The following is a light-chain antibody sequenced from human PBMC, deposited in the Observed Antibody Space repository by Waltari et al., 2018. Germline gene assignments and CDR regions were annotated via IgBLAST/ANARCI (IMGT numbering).Light chain of an antibody. J-gene: IGLJ7*01. V-gene: IGLV1-44*01. CDR1: SSNIGSNP. CDR3: ATWDDSLNAAV. Sequence: QSVLTQPPSASGTPGLRVPISCSGSSSNIGSNPVNWYQQLPGTAPKLLIYSTNQRPSGVPDRFSCPKSGTSASLAISGLQAEDEADYYCATWDDSLNAAVFGGGTQLSVL. CDR2: STN.